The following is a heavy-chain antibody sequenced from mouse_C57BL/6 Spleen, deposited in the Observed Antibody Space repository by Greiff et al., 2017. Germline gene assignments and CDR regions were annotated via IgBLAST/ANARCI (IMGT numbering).Heavy chain of an antibody. J-gene: IGHJ3*01. D-gene: IGHD1-1*01. CDR1: GYTFTGYW. CDR2: ILPGSGST. CDR3: ANSGLYYYYGNFAY. V-gene: IGHV1-9*01. Sequence: VQLQQSGAELMKPGASVKLSCKATGYTFTGYWIEWVKQRPGHGLEWIGEILPGSGSTNYNEKFKGKATFTVDTSSNTAYLHLSRLTTEDTAIFDGANSGLYYYYGNFAYWGQGTLVTVSA.